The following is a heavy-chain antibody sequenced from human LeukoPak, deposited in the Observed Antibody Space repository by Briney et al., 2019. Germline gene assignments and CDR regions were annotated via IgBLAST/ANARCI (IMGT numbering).Heavy chain of an antibody. CDR3: ARDYYGDYVFDY. D-gene: IGHD4-17*01. J-gene: IGHJ4*02. CDR1: GFTFTSYS. V-gene: IGHV3-48*01. CDR2: ISSSSSTI. Sequence: GGSLRLSCAASGFTFTSYSMNWVRQAPGKGLEWVSYISSSSSTIYYADSVRGRFTISRDNAKNSLYLQMNSLRVEDAAVYYCARDYYGDYVFDYWGQGTLVSISS.